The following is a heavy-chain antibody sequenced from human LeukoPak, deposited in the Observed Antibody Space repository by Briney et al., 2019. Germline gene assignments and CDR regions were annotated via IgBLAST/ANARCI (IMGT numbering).Heavy chain of an antibody. CDR2: IIPILGIA. CDR1: GGTFSSYA. CDR3: ARGADILTGFYGMDV. V-gene: IGHV1-69*04. Sequence: GASVKVSCKASGGTFSSYAISWVRQAPGQGLEWMGRIIPILGIANYAQKFQGRVTITADKSTSTAYMELSSLRSEDTAVYYCARGADILTGFYGMDVWGQGTTVTVSS. J-gene: IGHJ6*02. D-gene: IGHD3-9*01.